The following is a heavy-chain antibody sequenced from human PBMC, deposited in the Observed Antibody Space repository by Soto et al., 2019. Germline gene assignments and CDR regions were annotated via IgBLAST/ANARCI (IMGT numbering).Heavy chain of an antibody. Sequence: QLQLQESGPGLVKPSETLSLTCTVSGDSISSSSYYWGWIRQPPGKGLEWVGSVDYRGSPTYNPALKSRVTIPVDTSKNQFSLKLSSVTAADTAVYYCARHCNEGYSRYFDLWGRGTLVTVSS. J-gene: IGHJ2*01. CDR2: VDYRGSP. V-gene: IGHV4-39*01. CDR3: ARHCNEGYSRYFDL. D-gene: IGHD4-4*01. CDR1: GDSISSSSYY.